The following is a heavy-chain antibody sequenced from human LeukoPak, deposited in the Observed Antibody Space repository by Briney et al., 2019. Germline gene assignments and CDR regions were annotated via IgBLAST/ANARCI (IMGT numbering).Heavy chain of an antibody. J-gene: IGHJ4*02. V-gene: IGHV3-7*01. Sequence: GGSLRLSCTASGFTFSDYWMTWVRQAPGKGPEWVANIKQDGGQRYHVDSVRGRFTISRDNAKNSLFLQMNGLRAEDTAVYYCARRGGSSSRRSPIDYWGQGTLVTVSS. CDR3: ARRGGSSSRRSPIDY. CDR1: GFTFSDYW. D-gene: IGHD6-6*01. CDR2: IKQDGGQR.